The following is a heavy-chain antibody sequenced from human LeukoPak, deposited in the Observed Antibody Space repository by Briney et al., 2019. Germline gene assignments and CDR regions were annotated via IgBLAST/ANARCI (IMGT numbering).Heavy chain of an antibody. CDR2: IYHSGST. CDR3: ARREGYCSSTSCFYWFDY. V-gene: IGHV4-30-2*05. Sequence: SETLSLTCAVSGGSISSGGYSWSWIRQPPGKGLEWIGYIYHSGSTYYNPSLKSRVTISVDTSKNQFSLKLSSVTAADTAVYYCARREGYCSSTSCFYWFDYWGQGTLVTVSS. J-gene: IGHJ4*02. CDR1: GGSISSGGYS. D-gene: IGHD2-2*01.